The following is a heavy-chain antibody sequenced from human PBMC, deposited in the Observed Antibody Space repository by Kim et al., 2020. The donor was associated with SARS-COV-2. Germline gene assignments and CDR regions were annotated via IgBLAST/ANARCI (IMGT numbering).Heavy chain of an antibody. V-gene: IGHV3-7*01. CDR3: TAGRFH. J-gene: IGHJ1*01. CDR1: GFTFSSSW. D-gene: IGHD1-26*01. CDR2: IKDDGSEQ. Sequence: GGSLRLSCAASGFTFSSSWMNWVRQAPGKGLEWVANIKDDGSEQYYADSVKGRFTISRDNAKSSLSLQMNRLRVEDTAVYYCTAGRFHWGQGTLVTVSS.